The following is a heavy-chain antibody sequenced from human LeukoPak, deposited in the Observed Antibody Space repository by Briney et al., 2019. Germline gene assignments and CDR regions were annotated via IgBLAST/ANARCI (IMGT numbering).Heavy chain of an antibody. J-gene: IGHJ4*02. D-gene: IGHD1-26*01. V-gene: IGHV4-59*01. CDR2: IYYSGST. CDR1: GGSISSYY. CDR3: ARGATTGGRGSLTPEFDY. Sequence: SETLSLTCTVSGGSISSYYWSWIRQPPGKGLEWIGYIYYSGSTNYNPSLKSRVTISVDTSKNQFSLKLSSVTAADTAVYYCARGATTGGRGSLTPEFDYWGQGTLVTVSS.